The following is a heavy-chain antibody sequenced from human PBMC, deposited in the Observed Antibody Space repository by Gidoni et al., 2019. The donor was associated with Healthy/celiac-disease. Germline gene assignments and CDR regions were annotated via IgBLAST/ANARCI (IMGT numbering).Heavy chain of an antibody. CDR2: ISSSSSYI. CDR3: ARRLTGTTHAFDI. J-gene: IGHJ3*02. V-gene: IGHV3-21*01. Sequence: EVQLVESGGGLVKPGGSLRLSCAASGFTFSSYSMNWVRQAPGKGLEWVSSISSSSSYIYYADSVKGRFTISRDNAKNSLYLQMNSLRAEDTAVYYCARRLTGTTHAFDIWGQGTMVTVSS. D-gene: IGHD1-7*01. CDR1: GFTFSSYS.